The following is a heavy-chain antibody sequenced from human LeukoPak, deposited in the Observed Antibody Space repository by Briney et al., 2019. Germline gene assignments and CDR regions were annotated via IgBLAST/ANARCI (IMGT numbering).Heavy chain of an antibody. V-gene: IGHV1-8*01. CDR1: GYTFTSYD. CDR3: ARGLSAYYDFSSGYYTGTELDY. J-gene: IGHJ4*02. Sequence: ASVKVSCKASGYTFTSYDINWVRQATGQGLEWMGWMNPNSGNTGYAQKFQGRVTMTRNTSISTAYMELSSLRSEDTAVYYCARGLSAYYDFSSGYYTGTELDYWGQGTLVTVSS. CDR2: MNPNSGNT. D-gene: IGHD3-3*01.